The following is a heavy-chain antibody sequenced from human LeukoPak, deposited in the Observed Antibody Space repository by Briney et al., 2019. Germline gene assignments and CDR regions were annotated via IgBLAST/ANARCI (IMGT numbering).Heavy chain of an antibody. CDR3: ARDHKEYCSGGSCYHWFDP. CDR1: GGHISSYF. V-gene: IGHV4-59*01. J-gene: IGHJ5*02. Sequence: SEPLSLTCTVSGGHISSYFWSWIRQPPGKGLEWIGYIYYSGSTNYNPSLKSRVTISVDTSKNQFSLRLSSVTAADTAVYYCARDHKEYCSGGSCYHWFDPWGQGTLVTVSS. D-gene: IGHD2-15*01. CDR2: IYYSGST.